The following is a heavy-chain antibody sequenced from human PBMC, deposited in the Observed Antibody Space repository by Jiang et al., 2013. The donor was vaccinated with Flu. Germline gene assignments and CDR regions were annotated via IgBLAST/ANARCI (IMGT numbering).Heavy chain of an antibody. V-gene: IGHV4-59*08. CDR3: ARRDQYDILTGYYNWDAFDI. J-gene: IGHJ3*02. D-gene: IGHD3-9*01. CDR2: IYYSGST. Sequence: SISSYYWSWIRQPPRKGLEWIGYIYYSGSTNYNPSLKSRVTISVDTSKNQFSLKLSSVTAADTAVYYCARRDQYDILTGYYNWDAFDIWGQGTMVTVSS. CDR1: SISSYY.